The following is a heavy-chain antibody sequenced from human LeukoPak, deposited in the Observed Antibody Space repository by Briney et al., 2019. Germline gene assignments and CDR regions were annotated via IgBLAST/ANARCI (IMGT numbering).Heavy chain of an antibody. CDR3: ARDPKRYSSSSDWFDP. V-gene: IGHV3-21*01. CDR2: ISSSSSYI. D-gene: IGHD6-6*01. CDR1: GVTFSSYI. J-gene: IGHJ5*02. Sequence: GGALRVSRASSGVTFSSYIMNWIRQAPGKGLYSTSSISSSSSYIYYADSVKGRFTISRDNAKNSLYLQLNSLRAEDTAVYYCARDPKRYSSSSDWFDPWGQGTLVTVSS.